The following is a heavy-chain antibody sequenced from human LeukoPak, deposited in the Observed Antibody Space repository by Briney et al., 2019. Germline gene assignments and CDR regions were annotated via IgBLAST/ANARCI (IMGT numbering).Heavy chain of an antibody. J-gene: IGHJ4*02. CDR2: IWYDGSNQ. CDR3: ASHSSSWY. Sequence: GGSLRLSCSASGFTFSSYSMNWVRQAPGKGLEWVAVIWYDGSNQGYADSVKGRFTISRDNSKNTLYLQMNRLRAEDTAVYYCASHSSSWYWGQGTLVTVSS. V-gene: IGHV3-33*01. D-gene: IGHD6-13*01. CDR1: GFTFSSYS.